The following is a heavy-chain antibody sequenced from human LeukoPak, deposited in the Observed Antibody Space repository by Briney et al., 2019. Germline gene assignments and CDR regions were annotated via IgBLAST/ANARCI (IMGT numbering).Heavy chain of an antibody. CDR2: ISGSGGST. Sequence: GGSLRLSCAASGFTFSSYAMSWVRQAPGKGLEWVSAISGSGGSTYYADSVKGRFTISRDNAKNSLYLQMNSLRAEDTAVYYCARATYYYDSSGYAQGYYFDYWGQGTLVTVSS. CDR1: GFTFSSYA. J-gene: IGHJ4*02. V-gene: IGHV3-23*01. D-gene: IGHD3-22*01. CDR3: ARATYYYDSSGYAQGYYFDY.